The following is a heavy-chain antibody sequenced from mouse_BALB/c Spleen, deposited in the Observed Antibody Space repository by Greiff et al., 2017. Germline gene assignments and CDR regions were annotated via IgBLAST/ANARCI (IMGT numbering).Heavy chain of an antibody. CDR1: GDSITSGY. V-gene: IGHV3-8*02. CDR2: ISYSGST. CDR3: ARWLLRRFAY. Sequence: EVKVVETGPSLVKPSQTLSLTCSVTGDSITSGYWNWIRKFPGNKLEYMGYISYSGSTYYNPSLKSRISITRDTSKNQYYLQLNSVTTEDTATYYCARWLLRRFAYWGQGTLVTVSA. D-gene: IGHD2-3*01. J-gene: IGHJ3*01.